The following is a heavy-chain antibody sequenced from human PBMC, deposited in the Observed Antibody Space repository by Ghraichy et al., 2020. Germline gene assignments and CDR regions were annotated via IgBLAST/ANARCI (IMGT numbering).Heavy chain of an antibody. CDR1: GFTFSNYW. V-gene: IGHV3-7*01. CDR2: IHEDGGEK. CDR3: ARVVRDRTPSRLDC. J-gene: IGHJ4*02. Sequence: GGSLRLSCAASGFTFSNYWMTWVRQAPGKGLEWLANIHEDGGEKYYVDSVKGRFTISRDNAKTSLFLQMNSLRAEDTAVYYCARVVRDRTPSRLDCWGQGTLVTVSS. D-gene: IGHD1-14*01.